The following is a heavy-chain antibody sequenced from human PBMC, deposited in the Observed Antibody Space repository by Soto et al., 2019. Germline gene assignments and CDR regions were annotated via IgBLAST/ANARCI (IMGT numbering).Heavy chain of an antibody. CDR3: ARLGYCSGGSCFHSGYYYYYMDV. Sequence: PSETLSLTCTVSGGSISSSSYYWGWIRQPPGKGLEWIGSIYYSGSTYYNPSLKSRVTISVDTSKNQFSLKLSSVTAADTAVYYCARLGYCSGGSCFHSGYYYYYMDVWGKGTTVTVSS. CDR1: GGSISSSSYY. CDR2: IYYSGST. D-gene: IGHD2-15*01. V-gene: IGHV4-39*01. J-gene: IGHJ6*03.